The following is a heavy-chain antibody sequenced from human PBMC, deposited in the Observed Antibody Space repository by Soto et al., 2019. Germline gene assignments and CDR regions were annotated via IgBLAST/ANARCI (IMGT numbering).Heavy chain of an antibody. CDR2: IGPRSNYR. V-gene: IGHV3-21*01. J-gene: IGHJ4*02. CDR1: GFIFEAYS. CDR3: ARDQNWSSDY. Sequence: GGSLRLSCAGSGFIFEAYSMNWVGQAPGRGLEWVSHIGPRSNYRDYADSVKGRFTISRDNAKNSVYLQMNSLRDEDPAVYYCARDQNWSSDYWGQGIPVTVSS.